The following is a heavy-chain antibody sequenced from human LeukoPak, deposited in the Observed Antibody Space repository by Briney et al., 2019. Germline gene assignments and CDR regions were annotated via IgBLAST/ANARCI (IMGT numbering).Heavy chain of an antibody. CDR2: IKEDGTEK. CDR1: GFTFNSYW. Sequence: GGSLRLSCVASGFTFNSYWMSWVRQAPGKGLEWVANIKEDGTEKYYVDSVRGRFTISRDNAKNSLYLEMNSLRAEDTAVYYCARDRGDRLFDYWGQGILVTVSS. CDR3: ARDRGDRLFDY. J-gene: IGHJ4*02. V-gene: IGHV3-7*01. D-gene: IGHD4-17*01.